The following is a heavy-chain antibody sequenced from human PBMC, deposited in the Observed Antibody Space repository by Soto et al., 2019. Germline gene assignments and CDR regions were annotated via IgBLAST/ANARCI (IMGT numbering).Heavy chain of an antibody. CDR1: GFTFGSYG. CDR2: IWYDGSNK. V-gene: IGHV3-33*01. D-gene: IGHD3-22*01. Sequence: PGGSLRLSCAASGFTFGSYGMHWVRQAPGKGLEWVAVIWYDGSNKYYADSVKGRFTISRDNSKNTLYLQMNSLRAEDTAVYYCARGYYYDSSLNWFDPWGQGTLVTVSS. CDR3: ARGYYYDSSLNWFDP. J-gene: IGHJ5*02.